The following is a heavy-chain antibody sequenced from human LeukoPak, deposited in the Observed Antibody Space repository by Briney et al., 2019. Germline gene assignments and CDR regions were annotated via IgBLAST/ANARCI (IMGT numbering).Heavy chain of an antibody. Sequence: PGGSLRLSCAASGFTFSTYALHWVRQAPGKGLEWVSSISHTSSYIYFADSVKGRFAISRDNAKNSLYLQVSSLRAEDTAVYFCARGGATLGADSFDYWGQGTLVTVSS. CDR1: GFTFSTYA. V-gene: IGHV3-21*01. CDR2: ISHTSSYI. J-gene: IGHJ4*02. D-gene: IGHD1-26*01. CDR3: ARGGATLGADSFDY.